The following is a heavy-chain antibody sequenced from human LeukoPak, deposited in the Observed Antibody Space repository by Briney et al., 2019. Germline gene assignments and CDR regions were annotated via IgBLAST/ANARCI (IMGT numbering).Heavy chain of an antibody. D-gene: IGHD3-22*01. CDR1: GGSISSYY. CDR3: ARGYYDTSGYSNPFDF. Sequence: SETLSLTCTVSGGSISSYYWSWMRQPPGKGLEWIGYIHTSGSNYYNPSLKSRVTISVDTSKNQFPLKLSSVTAADTAVYYCARGYYDTSGYSNPFDFWGQGTLVTVSS. CDR2: IHTSGSN. J-gene: IGHJ4*02. V-gene: IGHV4-4*09.